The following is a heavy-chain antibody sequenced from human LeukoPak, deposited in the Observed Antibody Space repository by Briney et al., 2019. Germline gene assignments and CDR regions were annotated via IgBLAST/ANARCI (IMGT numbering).Heavy chain of an antibody. CDR1: GFTFSSYA. J-gene: IGHJ6*02. CDR3: ARDYDILTGYYRYGMDV. Sequence: PGGSLRLSCAASGFTFSSYAMHWVRQAPGKGLEWVAVILYDGSNKYYADSVKGRSTISRDNSKNTLYLQMNSLRAEDTAVYYCARDYDILTGYYRYGMDVWGQGTTVTVSS. CDR2: ILYDGSNK. D-gene: IGHD3-9*01. V-gene: IGHV3-30-3*01.